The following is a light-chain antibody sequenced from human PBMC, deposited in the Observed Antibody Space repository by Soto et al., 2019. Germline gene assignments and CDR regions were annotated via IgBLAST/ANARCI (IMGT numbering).Light chain of an antibody. J-gene: IGKJ1*01. CDR3: HQYNNWPPWT. CDR1: QTVGKN. CDR2: DAS. V-gene: IGKV3-15*01. Sequence: ETVLTQSPATLSVSPGERVTLSCRASQTVGKNLAWYQQKPGQAPRLLIYDASTRATGIPPRFSGSGYGTEFTLSISSLQSEDFAVYSCHQYNNWPPWTFGHGTTVEIK.